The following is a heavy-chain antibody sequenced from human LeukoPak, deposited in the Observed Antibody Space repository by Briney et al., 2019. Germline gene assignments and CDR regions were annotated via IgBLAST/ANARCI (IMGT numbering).Heavy chain of an antibody. D-gene: IGHD4-17*01. CDR2: ISSSSSYI. V-gene: IGHV3-21*01. Sequence: PGGSLRLSCAASGFTFSSYSMNWVRQAPGKGLEWVSSISSSSSYIYYADSVKGRFTISRDNAKNSLYLQMNSLRAEDTAVYYCARHHDFGDYGGFDPWGQGTLVTVSS. CDR1: GFTFSSYS. J-gene: IGHJ5*02. CDR3: ARHHDFGDYGGFDP.